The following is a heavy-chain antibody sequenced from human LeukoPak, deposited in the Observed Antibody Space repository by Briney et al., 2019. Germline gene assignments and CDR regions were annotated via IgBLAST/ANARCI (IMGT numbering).Heavy chain of an antibody. J-gene: IGHJ4*02. D-gene: IGHD4-23*01. CDR1: GFTFTSYW. CDR2: IYPGDSDT. V-gene: IGHV5-51*01. CDR3: ARSPVHSTTAVTPSPYAFDY. Sequence: GGSLRLSCAASGFTFTSYWIGWVRQMPGKGLEWMGIIYPGDSDTRYSPSFQGQVTISADKSISTAYLQWSSLKASDTAMYYCARSPVHSTTAVTPSPYAFDYWGQGTLVTVSS.